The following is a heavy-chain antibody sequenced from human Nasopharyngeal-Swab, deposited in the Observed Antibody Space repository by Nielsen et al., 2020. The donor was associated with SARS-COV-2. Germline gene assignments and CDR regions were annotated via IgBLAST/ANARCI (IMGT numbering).Heavy chain of an antibody. CDR3: ARLGMTTDYSYFDP. J-gene: IGHJ5*02. CDR1: GYSFTHYW. D-gene: IGHD4-17*01. Sequence: KVSCKTSGYSFTHYWIGWVRQMPGQGLEWMGIIYPGDSDTRYSPSFQGQVTISADKSISTAYLQWSSLKASDTAMYFCARLGMTTDYSYFDPWGQGTLVTVSS. V-gene: IGHV5-51*01. CDR2: IYPGDSDT.